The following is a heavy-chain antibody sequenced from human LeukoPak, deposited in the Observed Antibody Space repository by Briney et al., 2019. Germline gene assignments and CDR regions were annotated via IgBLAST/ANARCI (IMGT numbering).Heavy chain of an antibody. Sequence: GASVKVSCKASGGTFSSYAISWVRQAPGQGLEWMGGIIPIFGTANYAQKFQGRVTITADESTSTAYMELSSLGSEDTAVYYCARDDTYCTNGVCYTGWGQGTLVTVSS. V-gene: IGHV1-69*13. CDR2: IIPIFGTA. J-gene: IGHJ4*02. D-gene: IGHD2-8*01. CDR3: ARDDTYCTNGVCYTG. CDR1: GGTFSSYA.